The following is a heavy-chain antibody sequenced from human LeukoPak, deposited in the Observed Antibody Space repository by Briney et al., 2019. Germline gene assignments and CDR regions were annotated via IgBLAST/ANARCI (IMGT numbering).Heavy chain of an antibody. D-gene: IGHD4-17*01. CDR3: ARDMGGDYDIQDAFDI. J-gene: IGHJ3*02. V-gene: IGHV4-31*03. Sequence: SETLSLTCTVSGGSISSGGYYWSWIRQHPGKGLEWIGYIYYSGSTYYNPSLKSRVTISVDTSKNQFSLKLSSVTAADTAVYYCARDMGGDYDIQDAFDIWGRGTMVTVSS. CDR2: IYYSGST. CDR1: GGSISSGGYY.